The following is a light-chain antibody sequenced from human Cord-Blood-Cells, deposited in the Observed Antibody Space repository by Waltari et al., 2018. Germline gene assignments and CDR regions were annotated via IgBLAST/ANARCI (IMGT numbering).Light chain of an antibody. CDR1: SSDVGSYNL. CDR3: CSYAGSSTWV. J-gene: IGLJ3*02. Sequence: QSALTQPASVSGSPGQSITISCTGTSSDVGSYNLVSWYQQHPGKAPKLMIYEGSKRPSGVCNRFSGSESGNTASLTISGRQAEDEADYYCCSYAGSSTWVFGGGTKLTVL. V-gene: IGLV2-23*01. CDR2: EGS.